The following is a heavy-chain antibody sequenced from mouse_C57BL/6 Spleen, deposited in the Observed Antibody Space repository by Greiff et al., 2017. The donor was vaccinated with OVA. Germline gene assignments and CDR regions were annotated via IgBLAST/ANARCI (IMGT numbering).Heavy chain of an antibody. CDR3: ASAKITTVVGYFDV. Sequence: EVKLVESGGGLVKPGGSLKLSCAASGFTFSSYAMSWVRQTPEKRLEWVATISDGGSYTYYPDNVKGRFTISRDNAKNNLYLQMSHLKSEDTAMYYCASAKITTVVGYFDVWGTGTTVTVSS. CDR2: ISDGGSYT. CDR1: GFTFSSYA. V-gene: IGHV5-4*03. D-gene: IGHD1-1*01. J-gene: IGHJ1*03.